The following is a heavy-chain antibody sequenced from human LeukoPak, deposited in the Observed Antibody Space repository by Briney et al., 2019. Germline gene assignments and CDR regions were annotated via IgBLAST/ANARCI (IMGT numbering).Heavy chain of an antibody. J-gene: IGHJ3*02. D-gene: IGHD6-13*01. CDR1: GFTFSSYG. CDR3: AKDQDSSSWYYAFDI. Sequence: GGSLRLSCAASGFTFSSYGMHWVRQAPGKGLEWVAVISYDGSNKYYADSVKGRFTISRDNSKNTLYLQMNSLRAEDTAVYYYAKDQDSSSWYYAFDIWGQGTMVTVSS. V-gene: IGHV3-30*18. CDR2: ISYDGSNK.